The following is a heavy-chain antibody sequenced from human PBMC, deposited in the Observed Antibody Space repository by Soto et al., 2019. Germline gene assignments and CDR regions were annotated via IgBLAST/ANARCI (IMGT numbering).Heavy chain of an antibody. CDR3: ASAPHYYDSSGYWKYYYYGMDV. J-gene: IGHJ6*02. Sequence: QVQLVQSGAEVKKPGSSVKVSCKASGGTFSSYAISWVRQAPGQGLEWRGGIIPIFGTANYAQKFQGRVTITADESTSTAYMELSSLRSEDTAVYYCASAPHYYDSSGYWKYYYYGMDVWGQGTTVTVSS. V-gene: IGHV1-69*12. D-gene: IGHD3-22*01. CDR1: GGTFSSYA. CDR2: IIPIFGTA.